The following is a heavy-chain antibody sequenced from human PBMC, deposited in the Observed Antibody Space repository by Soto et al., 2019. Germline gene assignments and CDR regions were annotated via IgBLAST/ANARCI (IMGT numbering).Heavy chain of an antibody. Sequence: GGSLRLSCAASGFTFSSYSMNWVRQAPGKGLEWVSSISSSSSYIYYADSVKGRFTISRDNAKNSLYLQMNSLRAEDTAVYYCARAEPPYYDFWSGYSDFYYMDVWGKGTTVTVSS. CDR2: ISSSSSYI. CDR1: GFTFSSYS. J-gene: IGHJ6*03. CDR3: ARAEPPYYDFWSGYSDFYYMDV. V-gene: IGHV3-21*01. D-gene: IGHD3-3*01.